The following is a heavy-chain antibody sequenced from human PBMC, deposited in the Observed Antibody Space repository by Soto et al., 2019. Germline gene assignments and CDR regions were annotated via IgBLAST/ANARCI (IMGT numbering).Heavy chain of an antibody. D-gene: IGHD3-10*01. CDR2: ISSSSSYI. CDR3: AAARPPEYSSGRLS. J-gene: IGHJ4*02. V-gene: IGHV3-21*04. Sequence: ASVRLSCAASGFTFSSYSMNWVRQAPGKGLEWVSSISSSSSYIYYADSVKGRFTISRDNAKNSLYLQMNSGRAEHTAVYYCAAARPPEYSSGRLSGGQGTLLTVSS. CDR1: GFTFSSYS.